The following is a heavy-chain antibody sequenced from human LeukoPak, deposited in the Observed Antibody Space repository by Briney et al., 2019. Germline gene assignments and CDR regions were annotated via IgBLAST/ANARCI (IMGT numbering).Heavy chain of an antibody. D-gene: IGHD6-19*01. V-gene: IGHV4-38-2*02. CDR2: IYHSGST. CDR1: GYSISSGYY. Sequence: PSETLSLTCTVSGYSISSGYYWGWIRQPPGKGLEWIGCIYHSGSTYYNPSLKSRVTISVDTSKNQFSLKLSSVTAADTAVYYCAREPSPQSGPIAVAGTGIFDYWGQGTLVTVSS. CDR3: AREPSPQSGPIAVAGTGIFDY. J-gene: IGHJ4*02.